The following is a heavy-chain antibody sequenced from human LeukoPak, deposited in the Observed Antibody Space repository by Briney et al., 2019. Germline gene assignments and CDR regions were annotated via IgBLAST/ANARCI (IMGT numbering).Heavy chain of an antibody. CDR1: GFTVSSNY. CDR3: ATPYGQGYYYYGMDV. V-gene: IGHV3-53*01. J-gene: IGHJ6*02. CDR2: IYSGGST. D-gene: IGHD3-16*01. Sequence: PGGSLRLSCAASGFTVSSNYMSWVRQAPGKGLEWVSVIYSGGSTYYADSVKGRFTISRDNSKNTLYLQMNSLRAEDTAVYYCATPYGQGYYYYGMDVWGQGTTVTVSS.